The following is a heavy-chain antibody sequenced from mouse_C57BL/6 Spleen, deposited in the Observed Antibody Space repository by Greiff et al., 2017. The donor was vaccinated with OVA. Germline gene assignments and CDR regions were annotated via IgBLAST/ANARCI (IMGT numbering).Heavy chain of an antibody. CDR3: ACPGWDYWAMDY. V-gene: IGHV5-6*01. Sequence: EVKLVESGGDLVKPGGSLKLSCAASGFTFTSYGMSWVRQTPDKRLEWVATISSGGSYTYYPDSVKGRFTISRDNAKNTLYLQMSSLKSEDTAMYDCACPGWDYWAMDYWGQGTSVTVSS. CDR2: ISSGGSYT. J-gene: IGHJ4*01. CDR1: GFTFTSYG.